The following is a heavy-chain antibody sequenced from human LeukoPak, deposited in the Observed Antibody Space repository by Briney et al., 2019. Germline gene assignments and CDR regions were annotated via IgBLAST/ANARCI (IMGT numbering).Heavy chain of an antibody. CDR1: GFTFSTYW. J-gene: IGHJ4*02. CDR2: IKQDGSET. D-gene: IGHD5-24*01. Sequence: GGSLRLSCATSGFTFSTYWMSWVRQAPGKGLEWVANIKQDGSETYYADPVKGRFTIFRDNAKNSLYLQMDSLRVEDTAVYYCANGDGFDYWGQGTLVIVSS. V-gene: IGHV3-7*01. CDR3: ANGDGFDY.